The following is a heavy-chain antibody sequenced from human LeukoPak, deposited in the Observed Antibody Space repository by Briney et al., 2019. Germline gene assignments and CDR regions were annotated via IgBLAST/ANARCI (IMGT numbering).Heavy chain of an antibody. Sequence: PGGSLRLSCAASGFSFSSYAMSWVRPGPGEGLEWVSPLSGSGGSTYYADSVKGRFTISRDNSKNTLYLQMNSLRAEDTAVYYCAKQWLLLWSSPREFDYWGQGTLVTVSS. V-gene: IGHV3-23*01. J-gene: IGHJ4*02. CDR2: LSGSGGST. CDR3: AKQWLLLWSSPREFDY. D-gene: IGHD3-22*01. CDR1: GFSFSSYA.